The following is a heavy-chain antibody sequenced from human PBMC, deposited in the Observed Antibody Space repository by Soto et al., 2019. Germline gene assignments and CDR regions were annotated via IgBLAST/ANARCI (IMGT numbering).Heavy chain of an antibody. Sequence: PSETLSLTCAVSGDSISSGYHWAWIRQPPGKGLEWIASIYHSGTTYYNPSLKSRVTISVDTSKNQFSLKLSSVTAADTAVYYCASGGGSSWYRDYWGQGTLVTVSS. V-gene: IGHV4-38-2*01. J-gene: IGHJ4*02. CDR3: ASGGGSSWYRDY. D-gene: IGHD6-13*01. CDR1: GDSISSGYH. CDR2: IYHSGTT.